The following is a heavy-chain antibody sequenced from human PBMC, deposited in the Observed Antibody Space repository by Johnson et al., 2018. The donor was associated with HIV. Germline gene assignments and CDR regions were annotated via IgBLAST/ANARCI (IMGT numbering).Heavy chain of an antibody. Sequence: VQLVESGGGLVQPGGSLRLSCAASGFIFRNYWMYWVRQAPGKGLVWVARIYSDGSASAYAASVKGRFTISRANAKKTLYLQMNSLRAEDTAVYYCARKQWLEVPSDALDVWDQGTMVTVSS. CDR1: GFIFRNYW. CDR2: IYSDGSAS. V-gene: IGHV3-74*03. D-gene: IGHD6-19*01. CDR3: ARKQWLEVPSDALDV. J-gene: IGHJ3*01.